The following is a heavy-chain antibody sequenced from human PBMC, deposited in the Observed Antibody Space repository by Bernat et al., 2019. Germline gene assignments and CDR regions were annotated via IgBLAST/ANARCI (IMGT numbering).Heavy chain of an antibody. D-gene: IGHD6-19*01. J-gene: IGHJ3*02. V-gene: IGHV3-53*05. CDR3: WLVQGFIAGEAFDI. CDR1: GFTVSSNY. CDR2: IYSGGST. Sequence: EVQLVETGGGLIQPGGSLRLSCVASGFTVSSNYMSWVRQAPGKGLEWVPAIYSGGSTYYAESVQGGSAIAGDNSKNTLFLQMISLGAEDTAVYYWWLVQGFIAGEAFDIWGEGTRVTVSS.